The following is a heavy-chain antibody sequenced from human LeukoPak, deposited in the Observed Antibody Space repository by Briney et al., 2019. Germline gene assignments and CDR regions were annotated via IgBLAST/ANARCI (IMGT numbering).Heavy chain of an antibody. Sequence: PGGSLRLSCAASGFTFSSYWMSWVRQAPGKGLEWVANIKQDGSEKYYVDSVKGRFTISRDNSENSLYLQMDSLTAEDTAVYYCARSPGPESYYMDVWGKGTTVTISS. CDR1: GFTFSSYW. D-gene: IGHD2-2*01. CDR3: ARSPGPESYYMDV. CDR2: IKQDGSEK. V-gene: IGHV3-7*01. J-gene: IGHJ6*03.